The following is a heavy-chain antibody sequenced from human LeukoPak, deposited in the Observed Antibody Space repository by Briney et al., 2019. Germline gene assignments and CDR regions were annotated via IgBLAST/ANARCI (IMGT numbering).Heavy chain of an antibody. CDR2: INQDGSEK. J-gene: IGHJ5*02. D-gene: IGHD1-26*01. CDR1: GFSFSNYW. CDR3: ARIWSYYTAYNWFDP. V-gene: IGHV3-7*02. Sequence: GGSLRLSCAAFGFSFSNYWMSWVRQAPGKGLEWVASINQDGSEKYYVDSVKGRFAISRDNAKNSLYLQMNSLRDEDTAVYYCARIWSYYTAYNWFDPWGQGTLVTVSS.